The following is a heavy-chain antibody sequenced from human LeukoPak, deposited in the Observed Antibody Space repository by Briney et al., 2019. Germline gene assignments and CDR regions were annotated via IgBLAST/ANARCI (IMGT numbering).Heavy chain of an antibody. J-gene: IGHJ3*02. CDR1: GGTFSSYA. V-gene: IGHV1-69*13. Sequence: GASVKVSCKASGGTFSSYAISWVRQAPGQGLEGMGGIIPIFGTANYAQKFQGRVTITADESTSTAYMELSSLRSEDTAVYYCASATLSSGYQTRTDAFDIWGQGTMVTVSS. D-gene: IGHD3-22*01. CDR3: ASATLSSGYQTRTDAFDI. CDR2: IIPIFGTA.